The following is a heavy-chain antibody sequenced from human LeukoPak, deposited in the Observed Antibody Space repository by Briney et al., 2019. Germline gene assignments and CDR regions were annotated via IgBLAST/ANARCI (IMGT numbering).Heavy chain of an antibody. D-gene: IGHD3-3*01. V-gene: IGHV4-59*01. CDR1: GGAISSYY. Sequence: SETLSLTCTVPGGAISSYYWSWIRQPPGKGQEWIGYVSYTGDASQNPSLRGRVTMSVDTSNNQVSLELSSVTAADTAVYYCARGWNYGDYWGQGTLVTVSS. J-gene: IGHJ4*02. CDR2: VSYTGDA. CDR3: ARGWNYGDY.